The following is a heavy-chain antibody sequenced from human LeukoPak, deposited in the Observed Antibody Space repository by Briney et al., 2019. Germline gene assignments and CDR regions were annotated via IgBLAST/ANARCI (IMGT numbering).Heavy chain of an antibody. CDR1: GFRFSGYG. D-gene: IGHD6-6*01. Sequence: PGRSLRLSCEASGFRFSGYGMHWVRQAPGKGLEWVAVISYDGSNKYYADSVKGRFTISRDNSKNTLYLQMNSLSAEDTAVYYCARDQAYSSSNWFDPWGQGTLVTVSS. V-gene: IGHV3-30*03. CDR2: ISYDGSNK. CDR3: ARDQAYSSSNWFDP. J-gene: IGHJ5*02.